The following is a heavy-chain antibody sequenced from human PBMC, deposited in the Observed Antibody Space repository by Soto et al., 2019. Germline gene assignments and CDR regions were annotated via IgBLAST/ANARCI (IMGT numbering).Heavy chain of an antibody. CDR2: IYPGDSDT. CDR3: ASYSIAAAGKYYYYYGMDV. Sequence: GESLKISCKGSGYSFTSYWIGWVRQMPGKGLEWVGVIYPGDSDTRYSPSFQGQVTISADKSISTAYLQWSSLKASDTAMYYCASYSIAAAGKYYYYYGMDVWGQGTTVTVSS. CDR1: GYSFTSYW. D-gene: IGHD6-13*01. J-gene: IGHJ6*02. V-gene: IGHV5-51*01.